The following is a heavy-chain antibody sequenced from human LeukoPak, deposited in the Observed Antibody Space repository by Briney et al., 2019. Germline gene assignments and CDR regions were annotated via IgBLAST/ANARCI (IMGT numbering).Heavy chain of an antibody. CDR2: INHSGST. V-gene: IGHV4-34*01. J-gene: IGHJ6*03. Sequence: KASETLSLTCAVYGGSFSGYYWSWIRQPPGKGLEWIGEINHSGSTNYNPSLKSRVTISVDTSKNQFSLKLSSVTAADTAVYYCARGRVTMVRGVYYYYYYMDVWGKGTTVTVSS. D-gene: IGHD3-10*01. CDR3: ARGRVTMVRGVYYYYYYMDV. CDR1: GGSFSGYY.